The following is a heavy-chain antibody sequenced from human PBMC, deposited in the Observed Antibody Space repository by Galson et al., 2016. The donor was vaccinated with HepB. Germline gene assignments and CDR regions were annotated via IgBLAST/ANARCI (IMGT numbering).Heavy chain of an antibody. D-gene: IGHD3-22*01. CDR3: ARALTPRTYYDSSGSYCPAY. V-gene: IGHV1-46*03. J-gene: IGHJ4*02. CDR1: GYSFTTYF. Sequence: SVKVSCKASGYSFTTYFLHWVRQAPGQGLEWMAMINLSADSATYAPKFQGRVTVTRDTSTSTAYMELTGLTSEDTAVYYCARALTPRTYYDSSGSYCPAYWGQGSLVTVSS. CDR2: INLSADSA.